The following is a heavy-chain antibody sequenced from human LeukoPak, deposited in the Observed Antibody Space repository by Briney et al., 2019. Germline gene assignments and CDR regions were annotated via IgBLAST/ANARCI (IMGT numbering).Heavy chain of an antibody. Sequence: SGTLSLTCAVSGGSLSSSNWWSWVGQPPGKGLEGMGEINHFGRTNYNPSLKSRVTISVETSKKQFSLTLNAVTAADTAVYYCGRNDYGANSYWGQGTLVSVSS. CDR3: GRNDYGANSY. V-gene: IGHV4-4*02. J-gene: IGHJ4*02. D-gene: IGHD4-23*01. CDR2: INHFGRT. CDR1: GGSLSSSNW.